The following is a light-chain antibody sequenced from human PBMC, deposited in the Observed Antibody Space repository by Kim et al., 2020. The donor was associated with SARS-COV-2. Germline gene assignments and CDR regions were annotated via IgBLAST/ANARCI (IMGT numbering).Light chain of an antibody. V-gene: IGKV1-33*01. J-gene: IGKJ3*01. CDR1: QDINDY. CDR2: DVS. CDR3: HQYDKFPQT. Sequence: ASIGDRVTITCQASQDINDYLDWYQQKPGKVPKLLIYDVSRLEAGVPARFSGRGSGTDFTLTISSLQPEDVATYYCHQYDKFPQTFGPGTKVDIK.